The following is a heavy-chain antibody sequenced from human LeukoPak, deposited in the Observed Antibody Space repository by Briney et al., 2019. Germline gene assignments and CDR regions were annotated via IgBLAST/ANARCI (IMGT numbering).Heavy chain of an antibody. V-gene: IGHV1-2*02. Sequence: ASVNVSCTASGYTFTGYYMHWVPQAPGQGLEWMVWINTNTGGTNYAQKFQDRVTMTRGTSLSTGYMELSRLRSDDTAVYYCARGEYSSSWYDYYFDYWGQGTLVTVSS. J-gene: IGHJ4*02. CDR2: INTNTGGT. CDR3: ARGEYSSSWYDYYFDY. CDR1: GYTFTGYY. D-gene: IGHD6-13*01.